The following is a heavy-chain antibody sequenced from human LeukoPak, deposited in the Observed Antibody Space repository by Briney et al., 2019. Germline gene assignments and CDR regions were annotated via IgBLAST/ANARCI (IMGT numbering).Heavy chain of an antibody. CDR3: AGAPGRGEYQLPGGFRGEGYYGMDV. Sequence: GGSLRLSCAASGFTFSSYDMHWVRQATGKGLEWVSAIGTAGDTYYPGSVKGRFTVSRENAKNSLYLQMNSLRAGDTAVYYCAGAPGRGEYQLPGGFRGEGYYGMDVWGQGTTVTVSS. V-gene: IGHV3-13*01. CDR2: IGTAGDT. D-gene: IGHD2-2*01. CDR1: GFTFSSYD. J-gene: IGHJ6*02.